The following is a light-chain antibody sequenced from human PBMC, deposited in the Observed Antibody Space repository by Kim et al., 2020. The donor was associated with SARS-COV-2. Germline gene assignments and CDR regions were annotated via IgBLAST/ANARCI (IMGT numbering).Light chain of an antibody. J-gene: IGKJ1*01. CDR2: GTS. V-gene: IGKV3-20*01. CDR1: QSVSSSY. Sequence: DIVLTQSPGTLSLSPGERATLSCRASQSVSSSYFAWYQQKPGQAPRLLIYGTSSRATGIPDRFSGSGSGTDFTLPISRLEPEDFAMYYCQQYGSSPRTFGQGAKLDIK. CDR3: QQYGSSPRT.